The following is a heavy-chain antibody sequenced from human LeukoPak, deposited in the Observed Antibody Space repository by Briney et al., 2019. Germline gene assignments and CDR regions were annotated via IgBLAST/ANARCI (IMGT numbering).Heavy chain of an antibody. D-gene: IGHD3-9*01. CDR2: IYYSGST. CDR1: GGSISSYY. CDR3: AGSVLPYFDAFDI. V-gene: IGHV4-59*01. J-gene: IGHJ3*02. Sequence: SETLSLTCTVSGGSISSYYWSWIRQPPGKGLEWIGYIYYSGSTNYNPSLKSRVTISVDTSKNQFSLKLSSVTAADTAVYYCAGSVLPYFDAFDILGQGTKVTVSS.